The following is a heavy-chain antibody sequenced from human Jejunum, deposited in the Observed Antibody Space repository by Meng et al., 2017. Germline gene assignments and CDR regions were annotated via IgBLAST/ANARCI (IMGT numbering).Heavy chain of an antibody. Sequence: GESLKISCAAPGFTLNNYWMSWVRQVPGKGLEWVANIKTDGSERYYVHPVKGRFIISRDNVKSSLSLQMNSLRAEDTAVYYYAGYEHSVEFWGQGTLVTVSS. CDR1: GFTLNNYW. V-gene: IGHV3-7*01. CDR2: IKTDGSER. D-gene: IGHD1-1*01. CDR3: AGYEHSVEF. J-gene: IGHJ4*02.